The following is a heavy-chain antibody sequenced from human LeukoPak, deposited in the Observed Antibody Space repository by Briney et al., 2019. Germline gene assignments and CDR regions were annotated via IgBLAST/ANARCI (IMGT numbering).Heavy chain of an antibody. CDR1: GGTFSSYT. J-gene: IGHJ4*02. D-gene: IGHD3-22*01. V-gene: IGHV1-69*05. Sequence: ASVKVSCKAPGGTFSSYTISWVRQAPGQGLEWMGGIIPIFGTANYAQKFQGRVTITTDESTSTAYMELSSPRSEDTAVYYCARESYSSGYSIDYWGQGTLVTVSS. CDR2: IIPIFGTA. CDR3: ARESYSSGYSIDY.